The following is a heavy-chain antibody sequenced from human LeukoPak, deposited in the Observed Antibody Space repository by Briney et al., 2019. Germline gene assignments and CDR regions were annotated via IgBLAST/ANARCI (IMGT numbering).Heavy chain of an antibody. V-gene: IGHV3-74*01. CDR3: ARATGIAVAFDY. Sequence: PGGSLRLSCAASGFTFSDYWIHWVRQAPGKGLVWVSRINTDGSITNYADSVKGRFSISRDNSKNTLYLQMNSLRAEDTAVYYCARATGIAVAFDYWGQGTLVTVSS. CDR2: INTDGSIT. CDR1: GFTFSDYW. D-gene: IGHD6-19*01. J-gene: IGHJ4*02.